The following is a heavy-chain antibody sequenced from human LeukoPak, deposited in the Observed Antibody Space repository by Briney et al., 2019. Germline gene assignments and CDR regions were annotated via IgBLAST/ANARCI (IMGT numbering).Heavy chain of an antibody. J-gene: IGHJ4*02. CDR2: ISYDGSNK. V-gene: IGHV3-30*03. CDR1: GFTFSSYG. CDR3: ARDRYGDYSFDY. Sequence: GRSLRLSCAASGFTFSSYGMHWVRQAPGKGLEWVAVISYDGSNKYYADSVRGRFAISRDNSKNTLYLQMDSLRADDTAVYYCARDRYGDYSFDYWGQGTLVTVSS. D-gene: IGHD4-17*01.